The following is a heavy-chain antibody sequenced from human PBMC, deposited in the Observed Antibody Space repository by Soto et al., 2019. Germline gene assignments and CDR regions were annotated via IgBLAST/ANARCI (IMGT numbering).Heavy chain of an antibody. CDR3: ARVMITFGGIVDKYYFDY. D-gene: IGHD3-16*02. CDR1: GYTFTGYY. V-gene: IGHV1-2*02. J-gene: IGHJ4*02. CDR2: INPNSGDT. Sequence: SVKVSCKASGYTFTGYYMHWVRQAPGQGLEWMGWINPNSGDTNYAQKFQGRVTMTRDTSITTASVELSRLRSDDTAMYYCARVMITFGGIVDKYYFDYWGQGTQVTVSS.